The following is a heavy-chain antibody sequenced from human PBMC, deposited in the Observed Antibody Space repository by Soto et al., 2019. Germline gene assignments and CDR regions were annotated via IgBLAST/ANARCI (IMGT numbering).Heavy chain of an antibody. D-gene: IGHD4-17*01. CDR3: ASGVYGDPLDY. V-gene: IGHV1-3*05. CDR1: GYTFTDYL. Sequence: QVQLVQSGAEEKKPGASLKVSCKASGYTFTDYLMHWVRQAPGQRLEWMGWINAGNSNTKYSRNFQGRVTIITDTSANTAYMDLSSLTSEDTAVYYCASGVYGDPLDYWGQGTLVTVSS. J-gene: IGHJ4*02. CDR2: INAGNSNT.